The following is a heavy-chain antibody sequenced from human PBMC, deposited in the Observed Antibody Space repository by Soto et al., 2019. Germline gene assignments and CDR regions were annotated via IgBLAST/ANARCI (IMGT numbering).Heavy chain of an antibody. CDR1: GGSISSSSYY. CDR3: ARHVGGYYYYMDV. D-gene: IGHD2-15*01. Sequence: SETLSLTCTVSGGSISSSSYYWGWIRQPPGKGLEWIGSIYYSGNTYYNPSLKSRVTISVETSKNQFSLKLSSVTAADTAVYYCARHVGGYYYYMDVWGKGTTVTVSS. CDR2: IYYSGNT. V-gene: IGHV4-39*01. J-gene: IGHJ6*03.